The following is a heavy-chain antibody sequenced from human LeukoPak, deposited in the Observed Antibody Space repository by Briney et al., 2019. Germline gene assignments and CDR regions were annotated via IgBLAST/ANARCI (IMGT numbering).Heavy chain of an antibody. CDR2: IYYSGST. CDR1: GGSISSGGYY. J-gene: IGHJ3*02. Sequence: SETLSLTCTVSGGSISSGGYYWSWIRQHPGKGLEWIGYIYYSGSTYYNPSLKSRVTISVDTSKDQFSLKLSSVTAADTAVYYCARDLAGIYGDYEGLDALDIWGQGTMVTVSS. V-gene: IGHV4-31*03. D-gene: IGHD4-17*01. CDR3: ARDLAGIYGDYEGLDALDI.